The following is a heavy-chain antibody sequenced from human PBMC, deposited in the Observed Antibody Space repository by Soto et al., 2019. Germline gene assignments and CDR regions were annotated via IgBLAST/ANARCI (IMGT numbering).Heavy chain of an antibody. Sequence: GGSLRLSCAASGFTFSNYAMTWVRQGPGKGLEWVSAISGSGGSAYYADSVKGRFTISRDNSKNTLYLQMNSLRAEDTAVYYCAKDPPGAKHDAFDIWGKGTMVTISS. CDR2: ISGSGGSA. V-gene: IGHV3-23*01. CDR3: AKDPPGAKHDAFDI. J-gene: IGHJ3*02. CDR1: GFTFSNYA.